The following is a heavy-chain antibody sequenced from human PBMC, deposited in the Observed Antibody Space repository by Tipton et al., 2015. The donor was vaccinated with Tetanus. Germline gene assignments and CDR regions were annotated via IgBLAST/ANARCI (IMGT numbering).Heavy chain of an antibody. J-gene: IGHJ6*02. CDR2: ISYDGSDK. D-gene: IGHD4-11*01. CDR3: AKEQSDADYYYYGMDV. CDR1: GFTVSSNY. Sequence: SLRLSCAASGFTVSSNYMSWVRQAPGKGLEWVAVISYDGSDKYYADSVTGRFTISRDNSKNTLYLQMNSLRAEDTAVYYCAKEQSDADYYYYGMDVWGQGP. V-gene: IGHV3-30*18.